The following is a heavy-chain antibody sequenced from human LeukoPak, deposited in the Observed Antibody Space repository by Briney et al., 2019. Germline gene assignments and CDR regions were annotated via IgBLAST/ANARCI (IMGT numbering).Heavy chain of an antibody. V-gene: IGHV3-23*01. CDR2: TNAGGDNT. CDR3: ASLDSSGFYYGRLRY. CDR1: GFTFSDHA. D-gene: IGHD3-22*01. J-gene: IGHJ4*02. Sequence: GGSLRLSCVASGFTFSDHAMSWVRQTPGKGLESISSTNAGGDNTHYTDSVKGRFTVSRDNAKNTLYLQMNSLRAEDTAVYFCASLDSSGFYYGRLRYWGQGTPVTVSS.